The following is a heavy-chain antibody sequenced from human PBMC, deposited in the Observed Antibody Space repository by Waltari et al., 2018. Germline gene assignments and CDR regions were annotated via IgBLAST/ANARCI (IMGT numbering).Heavy chain of an antibody. V-gene: IGHV1-8*03. Sequence: QVQLVQSGAEVKKPGASVKVSCKASGYTFTSYDINWVRQATGQGLEWMGWMNPNSGNTGYAQKFQGRVTITRNTSISTAYMELSSLRSEDTAVYYCARDHSSQVYCSSTSCYVDIWGQGTMVTVSS. CDR3: ARDHSSQVYCSSTSCYVDI. J-gene: IGHJ3*02. CDR2: MNPNSGNT. CDR1: GYTFTSYD. D-gene: IGHD2-2*01.